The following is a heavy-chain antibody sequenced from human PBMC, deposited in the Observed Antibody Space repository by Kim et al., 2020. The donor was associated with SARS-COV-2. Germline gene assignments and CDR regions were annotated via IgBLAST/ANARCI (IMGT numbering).Heavy chain of an antibody. CDR3: MLWFGESILGGMDV. J-gene: IGHJ6*02. CDR2: IYYSGTT. CDR1: GGSISSSSYY. V-gene: IGHV4-39*01. D-gene: IGHD3-10*01. Sequence: SETLSLTCTVSGGSISSSSYYWGWIRQPPGKGLEWIGSIYYSGTTYYNPSLKSRVTISVDTSKNQFSLKLSSVTAADTAVYYCMLWFGESILGGMDVWGQGTTITVSS.